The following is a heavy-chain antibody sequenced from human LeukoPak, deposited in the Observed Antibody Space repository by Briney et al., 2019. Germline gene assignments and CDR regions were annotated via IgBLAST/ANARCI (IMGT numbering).Heavy chain of an antibody. CDR2: ISTSGGST. Sequence: PGGSLRLSCAASGFTFSSSAMSWVRQAPGKGLKWVSGISTSGGSTYYSDSVKGRFTISRDNSKNTLYLQMNSLRAEDTAVYYCARDPGGVRGVIVDYWGQGTLVTVSS. D-gene: IGHD3-10*01. CDR3: ARDPGGVRGVIVDY. CDR1: GFTFSSSA. J-gene: IGHJ4*02. V-gene: IGHV3-23*01.